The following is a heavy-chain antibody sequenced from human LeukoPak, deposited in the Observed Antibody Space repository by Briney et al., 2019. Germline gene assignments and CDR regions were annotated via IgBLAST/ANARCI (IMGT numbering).Heavy chain of an antibody. V-gene: IGHV3-53*01. CDR3: ARRPPDYYDSSGYYYVEHAFDI. Sequence: GGSLRLSCAASGFTVSSNYMSWVRQAPGKGLEWVSVIYSGGSTYYADSVKGRFTISRDNSKNTLYLQMNSLRADDTAVYYCARRPPDYYDSSGYYYVEHAFDIWGQGTMVTVSS. CDR2: IYSGGST. D-gene: IGHD3-22*01. J-gene: IGHJ3*02. CDR1: GFTVSSNY.